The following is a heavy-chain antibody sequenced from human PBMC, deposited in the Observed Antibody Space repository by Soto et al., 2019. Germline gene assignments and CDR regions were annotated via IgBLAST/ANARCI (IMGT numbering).Heavy chain of an antibody. CDR1: GDSVSSNSAA. CDR3: ARDRVVPAAYYYYYYYIDV. CDR2: TYYRSKWYN. D-gene: IGHD2-2*01. J-gene: IGHJ6*03. V-gene: IGHV6-1*01. Sequence: SQTLSLTCAISGDSVSSNSAAWNWIRQSPSRGLEWLGRTYYRSKWYNDYAVSVKSRITINPDTSKNQFSLQLNSVTPEDTAVYYCARDRVVPAAYYYYYYYIDVWGKGTTVTVSS.